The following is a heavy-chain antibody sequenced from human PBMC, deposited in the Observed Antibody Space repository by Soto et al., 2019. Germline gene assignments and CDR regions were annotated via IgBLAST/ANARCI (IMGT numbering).Heavy chain of an antibody. CDR1: GFTFSSYA. V-gene: IGHV3-23*01. D-gene: IGHD3-10*01. CDR3: AKRAYGSDFDY. Sequence: AGGSLRLSCAASGFTFSSYAMSWVRQAPGKGLEWVSVISGSGDSTYYADSVKGRFTVSRDNSKNTLYLQMNSLRAEDTAVYYCAKRAYGSDFDYWGRGTLVTVSS. CDR2: ISGSGDST. J-gene: IGHJ4*02.